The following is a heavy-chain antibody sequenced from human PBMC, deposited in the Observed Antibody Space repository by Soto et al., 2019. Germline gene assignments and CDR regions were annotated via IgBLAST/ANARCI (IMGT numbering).Heavy chain of an antibody. CDR3: ARAGPEEYYYGMDV. D-gene: IGHD2-2*01. V-gene: IGHV3-30-3*01. Sequence: GGSLRLSCAASGFTFSSYAMHWVRQAPGKGLEWVAVISYDGSNKYYADSVKGRFTISRDNSKNTLYLQMNSLRAEDTAVYYCARAGPEEYYYGMDVWGQGTTVTVSS. J-gene: IGHJ6*02. CDR2: ISYDGSNK. CDR1: GFTFSSYA.